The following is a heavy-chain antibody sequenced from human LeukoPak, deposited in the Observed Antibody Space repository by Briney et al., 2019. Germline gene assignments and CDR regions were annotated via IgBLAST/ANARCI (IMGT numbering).Heavy chain of an antibody. Sequence: GGSLRLSCAASGFTLDDYAMHWVRQAPGKGLEWVSGISWNSGSIGYADSVKGRFTISRDNAKNSLYLQMNSLRAEDTALYYCAKGIELAPSSFDYWGQGTLVTVSS. J-gene: IGHJ4*02. CDR3: AKGIELAPSSFDY. D-gene: IGHD5-18*01. CDR1: GFTLDDYA. CDR2: ISWNSGSI. V-gene: IGHV3-9*01.